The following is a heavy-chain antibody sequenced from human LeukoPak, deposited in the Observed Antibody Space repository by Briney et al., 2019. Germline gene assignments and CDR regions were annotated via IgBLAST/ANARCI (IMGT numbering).Heavy chain of an antibody. D-gene: IGHD3-10*01. J-gene: IGHJ3*02. V-gene: IGHV1-2*02. CDR1: GYTFTGYY. Sequence: ASVKVSCKASGYTFTGYYMHWVRQAPGQGLEWMGWINPNSGGTNYAQKFQGRVTMTRDTSISTAYMELSRLRSDDTAVYYCARGLMVRATSKSAFDIWGQGTMVTVSS. CDR2: INPNSGGT. CDR3: ARGLMVRATSKSAFDI.